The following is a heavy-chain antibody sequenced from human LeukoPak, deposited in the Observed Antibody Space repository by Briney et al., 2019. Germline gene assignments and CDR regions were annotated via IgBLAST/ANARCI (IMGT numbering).Heavy chain of an antibody. V-gene: IGHV1-2*02. CDR1: GYTFISYY. D-gene: IGHD6-19*01. J-gene: IGHJ4*02. Sequence: ASVKVPCKASGYTFISYYVHWVRQAPGQGLEWMGWINPKSGGTKYAQNFQGRVTLTRDTSISTAYMELSSLRSDDTAVYFCAREAYSSGWAEQVYWGQGTLVTVSS. CDR2: INPKSGGT. CDR3: AREAYSSGWAEQVY.